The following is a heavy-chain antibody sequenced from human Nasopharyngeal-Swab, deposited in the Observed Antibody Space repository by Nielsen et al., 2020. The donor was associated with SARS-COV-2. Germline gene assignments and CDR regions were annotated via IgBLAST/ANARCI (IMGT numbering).Heavy chain of an antibody. CDR1: GYIFTSYA. Sequence: ASVKVSCKAAGYIFTSYAMHWVRQAPGQRLEWMGWINAGNGNTKYSQKFQGRVTITRDTSASTAYMELSSLRSEDTAVYYCAVNYDILTGYYSGYYYGMDVWGQGTTVTVSS. CDR2: INAGNGNT. V-gene: IGHV1-3*01. D-gene: IGHD3-9*01. J-gene: IGHJ6*02. CDR3: AVNYDILTGYYSGYYYGMDV.